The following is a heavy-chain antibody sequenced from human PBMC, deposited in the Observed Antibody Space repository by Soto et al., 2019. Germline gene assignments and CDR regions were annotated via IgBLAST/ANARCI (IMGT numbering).Heavy chain of an antibody. J-gene: IGHJ6*02. CDR2: IYYSGST. CDR1: GDSITSGGYY. D-gene: IGHD1-1*01. V-gene: IGHV4-39*01. Sequence: SETLSLTCNVSGDSITSGGYYWGWIRQPPGKGLEWIGSIYYSGSTYYNPSLKSRVTKSVDTSKNQFYLKLSSVTAADTAVYYCARAGSGTQARYYYYGMDVWGQGTTVTVSS. CDR3: ARAGSGTQARYYYYGMDV.